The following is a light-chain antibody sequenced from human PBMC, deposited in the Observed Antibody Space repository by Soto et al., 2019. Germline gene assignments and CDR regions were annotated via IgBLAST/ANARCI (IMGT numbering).Light chain of an antibody. J-gene: IGLJ3*02. CDR3: QSWGRGIQV. CDR1: SGHTTYA. Sequence: QSVLTQSPSASASLGASVRLTCTLTSGHTTYAIAGDQQQSGKGPRFLMMINSDGSHSKGDGLFDRFSGSSCEAEPLLTFGSLQSEEAADYCCQSWGRGIQVFGGGTKLTVL. CDR2: INSDGSH. V-gene: IGLV4-69*01.